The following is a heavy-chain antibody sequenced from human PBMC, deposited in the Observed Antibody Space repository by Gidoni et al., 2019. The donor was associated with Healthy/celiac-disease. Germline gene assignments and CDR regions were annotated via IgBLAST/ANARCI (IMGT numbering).Heavy chain of an antibody. J-gene: IGHJ4*02. CDR3: ARPLDGGYRSSWPLFDY. CDR2: IYYSGST. CDR1: GGSLSSSSYY. D-gene: IGHD6-13*01. V-gene: IGHV4-39*01. Sequence: QLQLQESGPGLVKPSETLSLTCTVSGGSLSSSSYYWGWIRQPPGKGLEWIGSIYYSGSTYYNPSLKSRVTISVDTSKNQFYLKLGSVTAADTAVYYCARPLDGGYRSSWPLFDYWGQGTLVTVSS.